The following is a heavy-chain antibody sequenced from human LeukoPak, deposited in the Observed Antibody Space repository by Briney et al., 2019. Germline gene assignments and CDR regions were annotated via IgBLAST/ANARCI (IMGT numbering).Heavy chain of an antibody. Sequence: GGSLRLSCAASGFTFSSYSMNWVRQAPGKGLEWVSSISSSSSYIYYADSVKGRFTISSDNAKNSLYLQMNSLRAEDTAVYYCARDGIVVVTAIPAYYYYGMDVWGQGTTVTVSS. J-gene: IGHJ6*02. V-gene: IGHV3-21*01. CDR2: ISSSSSYI. D-gene: IGHD2-21*02. CDR1: GFTFSSYS. CDR3: ARDGIVVVTAIPAYYYYGMDV.